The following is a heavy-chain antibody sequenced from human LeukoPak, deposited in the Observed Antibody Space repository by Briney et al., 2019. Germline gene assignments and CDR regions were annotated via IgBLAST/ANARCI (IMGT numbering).Heavy chain of an antibody. CDR2: IRYDGSNK. CDR3: AKGDGSGSYPNFDY. CDR1: GFTFSSYG. J-gene: IGHJ4*02. Sequence: SGGSLRLSCAASGFTFSSYGMHWVRQAPGKGLEWVAFIRYDGSNKYYADSVKGRFTISRDNSKNTLYLQMNSLRAEDTAVYYCAKGDGSGSYPNFDYWGQGTLVTVSS. D-gene: IGHD3-10*01. V-gene: IGHV3-30*02.